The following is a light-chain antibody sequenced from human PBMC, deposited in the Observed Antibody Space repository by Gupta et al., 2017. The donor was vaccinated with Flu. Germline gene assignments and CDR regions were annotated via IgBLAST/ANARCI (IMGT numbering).Light chain of an antibody. CDR1: SANIGNKY. CDR3: GTWDNSLWV. V-gene: IGLV1-51*01. J-gene: IGLJ3*02. CDR2: DND. Sequence: QSVLTQPPSLSAPPGQKVTLSCSGSSANIGNKYVSRYQHIPGTAPILRMDDNDKRPSGMPDRFSGSKSGTSANLGITGLQTGDEADDYCGTWDNSLWVFGGGTKLTVL.